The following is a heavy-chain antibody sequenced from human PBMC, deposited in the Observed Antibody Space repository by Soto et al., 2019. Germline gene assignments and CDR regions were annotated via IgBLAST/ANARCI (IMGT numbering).Heavy chain of an antibody. J-gene: IGHJ4*02. V-gene: IGHV1-2*04. CDR3: ARGVLDSFDY. D-gene: IGHD3-3*01. Sequence: ASEKVSCKASGYTFTGYYMHWVRQASGQGLEWMGWSNPNSGGTNYAQKFQGWVTMTRDTSISTVYIELSRLRADDTAVYYWARGVLDSFDYWGQGPLVTVYS. CDR2: SNPNSGGT. CDR1: GYTFTGYY.